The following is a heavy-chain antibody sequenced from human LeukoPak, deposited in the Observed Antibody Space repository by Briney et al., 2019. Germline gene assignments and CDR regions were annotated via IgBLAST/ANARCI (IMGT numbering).Heavy chain of an antibody. CDR2: INPSGGSK. D-gene: IGHD3-3*01. Sequence: GASVKVSCKAFGYTLTRHYMHWVRQAPGQGLEWMGIINPSGGSKNYAQKFQGRVTMTRDTSTSTVYMELSSLRFEDTAVYYCASWAGEAKNGLWSGPFDYWGQGILVTVSS. CDR3: ASWAGEAKNGLWSGPFDY. V-gene: IGHV1-46*01. J-gene: IGHJ4*02. CDR1: GYTLTRHY.